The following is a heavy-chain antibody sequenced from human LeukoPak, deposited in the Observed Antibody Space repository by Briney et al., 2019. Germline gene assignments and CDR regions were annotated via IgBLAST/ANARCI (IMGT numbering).Heavy chain of an antibody. CDR1: GGSISSGGYY. V-gene: IGHV4-30-2*01. J-gene: IGHJ4*02. CDR3: ARDRDGYNYYFDY. Sequence: SETLSLTCTVSGGSISSGGYYWSWIRQPPGKGLEWIGYIYHSGSTYYNPSLKSRVTISVDRSKNQFSLKLSSVTAADTAVYYCARDRDGYNYYFDYWGQGTLVTVSS. D-gene: IGHD5-24*01. CDR2: IYHSGST.